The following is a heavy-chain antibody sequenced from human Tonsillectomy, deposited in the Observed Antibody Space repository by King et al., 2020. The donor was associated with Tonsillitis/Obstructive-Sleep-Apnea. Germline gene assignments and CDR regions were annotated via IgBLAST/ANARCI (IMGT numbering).Heavy chain of an antibody. Sequence: QLVQSGAEVKKPGASVKVSCKASGYTFTGYYMHWVRQAPGQGLEWMGWINPNSGGTNYAQEFQGRVTMTRDTSISTAYMELSRLKSDDTAVYYWGRNQGVSYFGDWFDPWGQGTLVTVSS. J-gene: IGHJ5*02. CDR3: GRNQGVSYFGDWFDP. D-gene: IGHD1-26*01. CDR2: INPNSGGT. CDR1: GYTFTGYY. V-gene: IGHV1-2*02.